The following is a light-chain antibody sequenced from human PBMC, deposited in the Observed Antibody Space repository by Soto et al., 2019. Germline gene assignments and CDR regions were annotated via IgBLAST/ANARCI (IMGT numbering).Light chain of an antibody. CDR3: QKYSSVPV. CDR2: AAS. Sequence: DIQMTQSPTSLSASVGDRVTITCQASQGIRNFVAWYQQKPGKAPKLLIYAASTLQSGVPSRFSGSGSGTDFTLTINSLQPEGVATYSCQKYSSVPVFGPGTKVEIK. J-gene: IGKJ3*01. CDR1: QGIRNF. V-gene: IGKV1-27*01.